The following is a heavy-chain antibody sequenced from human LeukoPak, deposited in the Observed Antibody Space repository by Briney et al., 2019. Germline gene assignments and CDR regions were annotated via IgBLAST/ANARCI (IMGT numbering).Heavy chain of an antibody. CDR2: ISIAGEI. CDR3: ARLGWYVY. D-gene: IGHD6-19*01. J-gene: IGHJ4*02. V-gene: IGHV4-34*01. Sequence: SETLSLTCAVYEGSLSGYFWSWIRQPPGKGLEWIGEISIAGEINYNPSLRSRATISMDTTKNQFSLRLTSVIAADTAVYYCARLGWYVYWGQGTLVTVSS. CDR1: EGSLSGYF.